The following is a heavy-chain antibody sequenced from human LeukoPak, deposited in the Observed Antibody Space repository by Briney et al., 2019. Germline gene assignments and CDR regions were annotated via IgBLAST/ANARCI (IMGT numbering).Heavy chain of an antibody. J-gene: IGHJ4*02. CDR3: ASSVVGGY. Sequence: GGSLRLSCAASAFTFSSYGMHWVRQAPGKGLEWVAVIWYDGSDEYYADSVKGRFTISRDNSKNTLYLQMNSLRAEDTAVYYCASSVVGGYWGQGTLVTVSS. V-gene: IGHV3-33*01. D-gene: IGHD2-2*01. CDR1: AFTFSSYG. CDR2: IWYDGSDE.